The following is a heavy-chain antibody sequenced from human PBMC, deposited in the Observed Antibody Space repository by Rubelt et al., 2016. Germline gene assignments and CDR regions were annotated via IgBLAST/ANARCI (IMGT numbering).Heavy chain of an antibody. CDR3: AKQVVPGTAHQFAMDV. Sequence: QAPGKGLEWVAVVRFDGTRTYYADSVRGRFTMSRDNYRSTLYLQMNSLRAEDTAVYYRAKQVVPGTAHQFAMDVWGQGTKVTVSS. J-gene: IGHJ6*02. CDR2: VRFDGTRT. V-gene: IGHV3-30*02. D-gene: IGHD6-19*01.